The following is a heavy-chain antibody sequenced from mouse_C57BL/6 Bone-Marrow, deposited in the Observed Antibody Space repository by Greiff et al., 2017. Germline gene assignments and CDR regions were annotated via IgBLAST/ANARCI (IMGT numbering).Heavy chain of an antibody. Sequence: EVKLVASGGGLVQPGGSLKLSCAASGFTFSDYGMAWVRQAPRKGPEWVAFISNLAYSIYYADTVTGRFTISRENAKNTLYLEMSSLRSEDTAIYYCARRDYYYCSSSSWYFDVWGTGTTVTVSS. CDR3: ARRDYYYCSSSSWYFDV. CDR2: ISNLAYSI. J-gene: IGHJ1*03. V-gene: IGHV5-15*01. D-gene: IGHD1-1*01. CDR1: GFTFSDYG.